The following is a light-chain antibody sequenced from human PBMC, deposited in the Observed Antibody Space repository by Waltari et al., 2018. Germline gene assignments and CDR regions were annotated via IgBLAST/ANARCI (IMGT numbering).Light chain of an antibody. CDR2: GAS. CDR3: LQRSNWPQLT. CDR1: QSVSSS. J-gene: IGKJ4*01. Sequence: EIVMTQSPATLSLSPGERATLSCRASQSVSSSLAWYHQKPGQAPRLLIYGASSRATGIPDRFSGSGSGTDFTLTISSLEPEDVAVYYCLQRSNWPQLTFGGGTKVEIK. V-gene: IGKV3-15*01.